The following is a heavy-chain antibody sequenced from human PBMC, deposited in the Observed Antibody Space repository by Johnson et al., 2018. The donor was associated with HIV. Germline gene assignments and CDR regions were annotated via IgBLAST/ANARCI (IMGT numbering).Heavy chain of an antibody. J-gene: IGHJ3*02. D-gene: IGHD2-2*01. Sequence: QVQLVESGGGVVQPGRSLRLSCAASGFTFSRYAMHWVRQAPGKGLEWVAVISYDGSNKYYADSVKGRFTISRDHSKNTLYLQMNRLRAEDTAVYYCAKDQASSLNAFDIWGQGTMVTVSS. CDR3: AKDQASSLNAFDI. CDR2: ISYDGSNK. CDR1: GFTFSRYA. V-gene: IGHV3-30-3*01.